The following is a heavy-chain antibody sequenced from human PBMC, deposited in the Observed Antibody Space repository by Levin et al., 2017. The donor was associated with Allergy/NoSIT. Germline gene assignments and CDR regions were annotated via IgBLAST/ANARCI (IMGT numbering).Heavy chain of an antibody. CDR1: GYTFTGYY. CDR3: ARSIYEFWSDYMTLGLDY. CDR2: INPNSGDT. D-gene: IGHD3-3*01. V-gene: IGHV1-2*02. Sequence: ASVKVSCKASGYTFTGYYLHWVRQAPGQGLEWMGWINPNSGDTNYAQKFQGRVTMTRDTSISTAYMGLSRLRSDDTALYYCARSIYEFWSDYMTLGLDYWGQGTLVTVSS. J-gene: IGHJ4*02.